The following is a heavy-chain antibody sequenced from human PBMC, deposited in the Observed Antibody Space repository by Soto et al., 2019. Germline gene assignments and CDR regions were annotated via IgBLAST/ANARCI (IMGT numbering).Heavy chain of an antibody. CDR3: YYSSSDDY. CDR2: IIPSHGIA. V-gene: IGHV1-69*02. Sequence: SVKVSCKASGGTFSSYTISWVRQAPGQGLEWMGRIIPSHGIANYSQKFQGRVTITRDTSASTAYMELSSLRSEDTAVYYCYYSSSDDYWGQGTLVTVSS. J-gene: IGHJ4*02. D-gene: IGHD6-13*01. CDR1: GGTFSSYT.